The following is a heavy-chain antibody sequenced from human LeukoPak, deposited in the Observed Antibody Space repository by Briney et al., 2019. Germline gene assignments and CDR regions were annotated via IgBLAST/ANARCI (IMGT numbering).Heavy chain of an antibody. CDR1: GYTFTGYY. J-gene: IGHJ6*03. D-gene: IGHD2-15*01. V-gene: IGHV1-2*02. CDR2: INSNSCAT. CDR3: ARGPGHTVVVVAAKTVGYMDV. Sequence: ASVKVSCKASGYTFTGYYMHWVRQAPGQGLEWMGWINSNSCATNYAPKFQGRVTMTRDTSISTTYMELTRLTSDDAAVYYCARGPGHTVVVVAAKTVGYMDVWGKGTTVTVSS.